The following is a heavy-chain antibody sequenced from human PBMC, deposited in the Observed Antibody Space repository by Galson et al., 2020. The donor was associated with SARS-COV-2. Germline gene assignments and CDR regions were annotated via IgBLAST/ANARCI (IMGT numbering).Heavy chain of an antibody. CDR3: ARGPHIVTTAQFDS. Sequence: SETLSLTCAVYGGSFSGYYWSWIRQPPGKGLEWIGEINSSGSTNYNPSLRSRATVSLDTSRIQFSLQLTSVTAADTAVYYCARGPHIVTTAQFDSWGQGTLVTVSS. CDR1: GGSFSGYY. J-gene: IGHJ4*02. V-gene: IGHV4-34*01. D-gene: IGHD5-12*01. CDR2: INSSGST.